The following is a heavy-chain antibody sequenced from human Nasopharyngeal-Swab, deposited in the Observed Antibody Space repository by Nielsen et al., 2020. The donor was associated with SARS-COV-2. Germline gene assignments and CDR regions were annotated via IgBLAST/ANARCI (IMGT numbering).Heavy chain of an antibody. Sequence: ASVKVSCKASGYTFTSYYLHWVRQAPRQGLEWMGIINPTDGSTSYAQKFEGRVTMTRVTSTSTVYMELNSLRSEDTAVYYCARVLPFRITGTSGMDVWGQETTVTVSS. D-gene: IGHD1-7*01. CDR1: GYTFTSYY. J-gene: IGHJ6*02. CDR2: INPTDGST. V-gene: IGHV1-46*01. CDR3: ARVLPFRITGTSGMDV.